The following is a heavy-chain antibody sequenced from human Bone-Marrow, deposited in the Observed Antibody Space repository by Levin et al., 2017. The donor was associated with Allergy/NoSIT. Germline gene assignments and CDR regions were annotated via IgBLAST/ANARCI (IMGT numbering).Heavy chain of an antibody. Sequence: GGSLRLSCAASGFTFSSYVMSWVRQAPGKGLEWVSTISGSGGSTSTADSVKGRFTISRDNSKNTLYLQMSSLRAEDTAVYYCAKSLSNHGMGFGTPFDYWGQGTLVTVSS. J-gene: IGHJ4*02. CDR2: ISGSGGST. V-gene: IGHV3-23*01. CDR1: GFTFSSYV. CDR3: AKSLSNHGMGFGTPFDY. D-gene: IGHD3-10*01.